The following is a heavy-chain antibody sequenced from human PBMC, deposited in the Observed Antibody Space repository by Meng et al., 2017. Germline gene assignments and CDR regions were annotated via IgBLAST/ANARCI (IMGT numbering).Heavy chain of an antibody. D-gene: IGHD5-12*01. Sequence: SVKVSCKASGYTFTSYGISWVRQAPGQGLEWMGRIIPILGIANYAQKFQGRVTITADKSTSTAYMELSSLRSEDTAVYYCARSRAGSGYDFYYGMDVWGQGTTVTVSS. CDR3: ARSRAGSGYDFYYGMDV. CDR1: GYTFTSYG. J-gene: IGHJ6*02. CDR2: IIPILGIA. V-gene: IGHV1-69*04.